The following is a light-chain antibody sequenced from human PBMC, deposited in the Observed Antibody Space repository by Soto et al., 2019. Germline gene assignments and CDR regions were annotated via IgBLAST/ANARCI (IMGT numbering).Light chain of an antibody. CDR2: RAS. J-gene: IGKJ3*01. CDR3: QRYDTYSST. CDR1: QSIDTW. Sequence: DIQMTQSPSTLSASVGDRVTITCRASQSIDTWLAWYQQKPGKAPKLLIYRASSLESGVPSRFSGSGSGTKFTLTISSLQPDDFSTYYCQRYDTYSSTFGPGTKVDIK. V-gene: IGKV1-5*03.